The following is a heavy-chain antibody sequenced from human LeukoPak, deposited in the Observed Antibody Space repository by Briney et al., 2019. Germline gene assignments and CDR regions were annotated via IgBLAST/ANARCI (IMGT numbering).Heavy chain of an antibody. Sequence: PSETLPLTCTVSGYSISSGYYWGWIRQPPGKGLEWIGSIYHSGSTYYNPSLKSRVTISVDTSKNQFSLKLSSVTAADTAVYYCARDPAYYYDSSGYYYTNWFDPWGQGTLVTVSS. CDR2: IYHSGST. CDR1: GYSISSGYY. D-gene: IGHD3-22*01. V-gene: IGHV4-38-2*02. J-gene: IGHJ5*02. CDR3: ARDPAYYYDSSGYYYTNWFDP.